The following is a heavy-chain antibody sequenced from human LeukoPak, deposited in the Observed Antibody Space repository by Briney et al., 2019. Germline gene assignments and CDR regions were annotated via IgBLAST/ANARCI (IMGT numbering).Heavy chain of an antibody. Sequence: GGSLRLSCAASGFSFSSYGMHWVRQAPGKGLEWVAVLWYVGSNKYYADSVRGGFTIPRENSKKTLYMQMNSLRAEDTAVYYCARDRFVVVPAASYYYYMDVWGKGTTVTVSS. CDR2: LWYVGSNK. V-gene: IGHV3-33*01. D-gene: IGHD2-2*01. CDR3: ARDRFVVVPAASYYYYMDV. CDR1: GFSFSSYG. J-gene: IGHJ6*03.